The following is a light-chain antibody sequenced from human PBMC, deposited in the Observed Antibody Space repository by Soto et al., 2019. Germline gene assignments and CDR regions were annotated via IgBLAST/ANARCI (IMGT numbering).Light chain of an antibody. CDR3: QQFHSYSPT. V-gene: IGKV3-15*01. Sequence: EIVMTQSPATLPVSPGERATFSCRASQSVSSNLAWYQQKPGQAPRLLIYGASTRATGVPARISGSGSGTEFSLTISSLQSEDFATYYCQQFHSYSPTFGQGTKVELK. CDR2: GAS. CDR1: QSVSSN. J-gene: IGKJ1*01.